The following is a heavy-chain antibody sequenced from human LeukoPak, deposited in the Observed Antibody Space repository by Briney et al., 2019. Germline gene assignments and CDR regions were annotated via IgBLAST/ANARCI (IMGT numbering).Heavy chain of an antibody. J-gene: IGHJ3*02. CDR2: ISAYNGNT. V-gene: IGHV1-18*01. CDR3: ARASRYCSGGSCYRDAFDI. CDR1: GYTFTSYG. D-gene: IGHD2-15*01. Sequence: ASVKASCKASGYTFTSYGISWVRQAPGQGLEWMGWISAYNGNTNYAQKLQGRVTMTTDTSTSTAYMELRSLRSDDTAVYYCARASRYCSGGSCYRDAFDIWGQGTMVTVSS.